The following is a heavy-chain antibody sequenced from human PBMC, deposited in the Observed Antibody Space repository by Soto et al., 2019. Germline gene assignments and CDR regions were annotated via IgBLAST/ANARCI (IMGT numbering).Heavy chain of an antibody. J-gene: IGHJ6*02. D-gene: IGHD2-15*01. CDR3: ARDRKVVAAFPPCYYYYGMDV. Sequence: ASVKVSCKASGYTFTGYYMHWVRQAPGQGLEWMGWINPNSGGTNYAQKFQGWVTMTRDTSISTAYMELSRLRSDDTAVYYCARDRKVVAAFPPCYYYYGMDVWGQGTTVTVSS. V-gene: IGHV1-2*04. CDR1: GYTFTGYY. CDR2: INPNSGGT.